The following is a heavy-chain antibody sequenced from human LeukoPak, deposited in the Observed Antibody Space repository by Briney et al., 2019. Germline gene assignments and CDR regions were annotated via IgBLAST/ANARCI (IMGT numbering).Heavy chain of an antibody. J-gene: IGHJ4*02. D-gene: IGHD3-9*01. CDR2: IYPGDSDT. Sequence: GESLKISCKGSGYSFTNNWIGWVRQMPGKGLEWMGIIYPGDSDTRYTPSFQGQVTISADKSISTAYLQWSSLKASDTAMYYCARLSTTGYYYLVYWSQGTLVTVSS. CDR3: ARLSTTGYYYLVY. V-gene: IGHV5-51*01. CDR1: GYSFTNNW.